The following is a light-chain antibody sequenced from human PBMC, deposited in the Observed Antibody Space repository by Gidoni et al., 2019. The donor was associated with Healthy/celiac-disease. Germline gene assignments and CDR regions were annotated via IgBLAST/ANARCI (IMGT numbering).Light chain of an antibody. CDR2: WAS. Sequence: DIVMTQSPDSLAVSLGERATINCKSSQSVLYSSNNKNYLAWYQQKPGQPPKLLIYWASTRESGVPYRFSGSGSGTDFTLPISSLQAEDVAVYYCQQYYSTPYTFXQXTKLEIK. V-gene: IGKV4-1*01. CDR1: QSVLYSSNNKNY. CDR3: QQYYSTPYT. J-gene: IGKJ2*01.